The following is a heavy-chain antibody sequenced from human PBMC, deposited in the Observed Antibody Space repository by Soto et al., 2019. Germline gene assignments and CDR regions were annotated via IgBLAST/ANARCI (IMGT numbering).Heavy chain of an antibody. V-gene: IGHV1-69*06. CDR2: IIPIFGTA. CDR1: GGTFSSSA. CDR3: AXPEGVRGVIHYYYGMDV. J-gene: IGHJ6*02. D-gene: IGHD3-10*01. Sequence: SVKVSCTASGGTFSSSAICSVRQAPGKGLEWMGGIIPIFGTANYAQKFQGRVTITADKSTSTAYMELSSLRSEDTAVYYCAXPEGVRGVIHYYYGMDVWGQGTTVTVSS.